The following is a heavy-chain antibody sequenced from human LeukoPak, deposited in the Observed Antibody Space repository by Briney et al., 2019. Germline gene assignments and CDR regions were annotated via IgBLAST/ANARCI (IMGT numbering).Heavy chain of an antibody. Sequence: SETLSLTCTISGGSISSDYWGWIRQSPGKGLEWIGNIYFGGSTYYNPSLKSRVTISIDTSKKHFSLKLSSVTAADTAVYYCTRTDIYYPYDTFDIWGQGTMVTVSS. V-gene: IGHV4-39*07. CDR3: TRTDIYYPYDTFDI. D-gene: IGHD1-26*01. CDR1: GGSISSDY. J-gene: IGHJ3*02. CDR2: IYFGGST.